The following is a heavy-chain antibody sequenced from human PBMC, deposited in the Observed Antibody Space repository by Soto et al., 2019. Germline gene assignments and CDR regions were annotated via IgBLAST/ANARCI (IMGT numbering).Heavy chain of an antibody. CDR2: IIPIFGTA. V-gene: IGHV1-69*13. J-gene: IGHJ4*02. D-gene: IGHD5-12*01. Sequence: SVKVSCKASGGTFSSYAISWVRQAPGQGLEWMGGIIPIFGTANYAQKFQGRVTITADESTSTAYMELSSLRSEDTAVYYCAREGRDGYNLDYWGQGTLVTSPQ. CDR3: AREGRDGYNLDY. CDR1: GGTFSSYA.